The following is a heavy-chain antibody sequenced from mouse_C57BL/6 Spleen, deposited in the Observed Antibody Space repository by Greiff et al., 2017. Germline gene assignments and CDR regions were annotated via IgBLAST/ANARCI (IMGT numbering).Heavy chain of an antibody. D-gene: IGHD2-4*01. CDR1: GYTFTSYW. V-gene: IGHV1-7*01. Sequence: VKLMESGAELAKPGASVKLSCKASGYTFTSYWMHWVKQRPGQGLEWIGYINPSSGYTKYNQKFKDQATLTADKSSSTAYMQLSSLTYEDSAVYYCARSLDYPYFDYWGQGTTLTVSS. J-gene: IGHJ2*01. CDR2: INPSSGYT. CDR3: ARSLDYPYFDY.